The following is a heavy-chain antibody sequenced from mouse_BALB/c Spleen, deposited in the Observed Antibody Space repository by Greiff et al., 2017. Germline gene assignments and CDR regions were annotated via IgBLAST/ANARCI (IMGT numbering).Heavy chain of an antibody. CDR1: GFSLTSYG. Sequence: VQLKESGPGLVQPSQSLSITCTVSGFSLTSYGVHWVRQSPGKGLEWLGVIWSGGSTDYNAAFISRLSISKDNSKSQVFFKMNSLQANDTAIYYCARKRGTGTDYAMDYWGQGTSVTVSS. CDR3: ARKRGTGTDYAMDY. D-gene: IGHD4-1*01. V-gene: IGHV2-2*02. J-gene: IGHJ4*01. CDR2: IWSGGST.